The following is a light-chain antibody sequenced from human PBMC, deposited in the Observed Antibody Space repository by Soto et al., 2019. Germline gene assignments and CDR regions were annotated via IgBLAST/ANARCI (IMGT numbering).Light chain of an antibody. Sequence: QSALTQPASVSGSPGQSITISCTGTSSDVGGYNYVSWYQQHPGKAPKLMIYDVSNRPSGVSNRFSGSKSGNTASLPISGLQADDEAAYYCSSYTSSSTLGVFGGGTKLTVL. V-gene: IGLV2-14*01. CDR2: DVS. CDR1: SSDVGGYNY. J-gene: IGLJ3*02. CDR3: SSYTSSSTLGV.